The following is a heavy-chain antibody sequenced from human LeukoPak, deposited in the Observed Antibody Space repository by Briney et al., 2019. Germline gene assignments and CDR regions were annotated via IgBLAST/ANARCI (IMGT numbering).Heavy chain of an antibody. CDR3: KQKTAYEILTGYYTWFDP. V-gene: IGHV1-2*02. D-gene: IGHD3-9*01. CDR2: INPNSGGT. CDR1: GNTFTGYY. Sequence: ASLKVSCKASGNTFTGYYMHWARQAPGQWLGWMAWINPNSGGTNYAQKFQGRVTMTRDTSIRTAYMELSRLRSDDTAVFFFKQKTAYEILTGYYTWFDPWGQGTLVTVSS. J-gene: IGHJ5*02.